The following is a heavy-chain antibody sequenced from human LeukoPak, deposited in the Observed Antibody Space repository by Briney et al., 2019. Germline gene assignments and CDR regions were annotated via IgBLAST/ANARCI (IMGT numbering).Heavy chain of an antibody. D-gene: IGHD6-19*01. CDR3: SRRGPYSSDWYGYFDY. Sequence: GASVKVSCKASGYTFTSYYIHWVRQAPGQGLEWMGLINPTGGSTSYAQKFQGRVTMTRDTSTSTVYMELSSLRSEDTAVYYCSRRGPYSSDWYGYFDYWGQGTLVTVSS. CDR2: INPTGGST. CDR1: GYTFTSYY. V-gene: IGHV1-46*01. J-gene: IGHJ4*02.